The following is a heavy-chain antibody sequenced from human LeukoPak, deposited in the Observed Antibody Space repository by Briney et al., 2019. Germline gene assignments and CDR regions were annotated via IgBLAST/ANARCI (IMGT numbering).Heavy chain of an antibody. Sequence: SETLSLTCSFSGGSISNYYWSWVRRPPGKGLEWIGYIYYSGSTDYNPSLKSRVTISIDTYKNHFSLRLSSVTAADTAVYYCARRVFFSPHFDYWGQGTLVTVSS. CDR2: IYYSGST. CDR3: ARRVFFSPHFDY. D-gene: IGHD2-8*01. V-gene: IGHV4-59*01. CDR1: GGSISNYY. J-gene: IGHJ4*02.